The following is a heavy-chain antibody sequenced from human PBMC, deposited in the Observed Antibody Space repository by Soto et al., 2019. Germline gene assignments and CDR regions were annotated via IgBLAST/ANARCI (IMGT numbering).Heavy chain of an antibody. CDR2: ISYDGSNK. CDR1: GFTFSSYG. Sequence: GGSLRLSCAASGFTFSSYGMHWVRQAPGKGLEWVAVISYDGSNKYYADSVKGRFTISRDNSKNTLYLQMNSLRAEDTAVYYCAKDRLNYYDSSGYSPPHSFDYWGQGTLVTVSS. V-gene: IGHV3-30*18. D-gene: IGHD3-22*01. J-gene: IGHJ4*02. CDR3: AKDRLNYYDSSGYSPPHSFDY.